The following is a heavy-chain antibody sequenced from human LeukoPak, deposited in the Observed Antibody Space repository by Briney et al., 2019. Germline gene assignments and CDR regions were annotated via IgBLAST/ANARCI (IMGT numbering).Heavy chain of an antibody. J-gene: IGHJ4*02. D-gene: IGHD3-10*01. CDR2: IIPIFGTA. V-gene: IGHV1-69*13. Sequence: APVKVSCKASGGTFSSYAISWVRQAPGQGLEWMGGIIPIFGTANYAQKFQGRVTITADESTSTAYMELSSLRSEDTAVYYCARESFGELLSYFDYWGQGTLVTVSS. CDR1: GGTFSSYA. CDR3: ARESFGELLSYFDY.